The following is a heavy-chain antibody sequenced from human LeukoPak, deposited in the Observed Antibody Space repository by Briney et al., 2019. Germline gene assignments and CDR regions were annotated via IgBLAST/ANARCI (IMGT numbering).Heavy chain of an antibody. D-gene: IGHD2-15*01. CDR3: ARNRYCSGGRCRYFDY. CDR1: GYTFTGYY. Sequence: ASVKVSCKASGYTFTGYYMHWVRQAPGQGVEWMGWINPNSGGTNYAQKFQGRVTMTRDKSISTAYMELSRLRSDDTAVYYCARNRYCSGGRCRYFDYWGQGTLVTVPS. V-gene: IGHV1-2*02. CDR2: INPNSGGT. J-gene: IGHJ4*02.